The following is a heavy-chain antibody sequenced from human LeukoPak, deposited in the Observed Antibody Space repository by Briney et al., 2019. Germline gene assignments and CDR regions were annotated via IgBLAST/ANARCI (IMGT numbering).Heavy chain of an antibody. D-gene: IGHD4-23*01. CDR1: GFDLSGYI. CDR2: ISSSSSYI. V-gene: IGHV3-21*01. Sequence: GGSLRPSCAASGFDLSGYIMNWVRQAPGKGLEWVSSISSSSSYIYYADSVKGRFTISRDNAKNSLYLQMNSLRAEDTALYYCATVTSGNSAADYWGQGTLVSVSS. CDR3: ATVTSGNSAADY. J-gene: IGHJ4*02.